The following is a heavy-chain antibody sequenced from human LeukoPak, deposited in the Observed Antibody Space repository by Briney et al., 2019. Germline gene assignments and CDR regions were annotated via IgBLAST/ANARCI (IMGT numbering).Heavy chain of an antibody. J-gene: IGHJ1*01. V-gene: IGHV3-53*01. CDR1: GFTVGTNS. Sequence: PGGSLRLSCAASGFTVGTNSMSWVRQSPGKGLEWVSAIYSGGSTYYADSVNGRFTISRDNSRNTLFLQMNSLRAEDTALYYCACAREYCGSAECYEYFHHWGQGTLVTVSS. D-gene: IGHD2-21*01. CDR2: IYSGGST. CDR3: ACAREYCGSAECYEYFHH.